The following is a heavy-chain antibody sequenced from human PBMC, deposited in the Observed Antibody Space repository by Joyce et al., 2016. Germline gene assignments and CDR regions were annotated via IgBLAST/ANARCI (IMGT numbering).Heavy chain of an antibody. V-gene: IGHV1-69*06. CDR3: ARDPVNYDFWSGYPRVGFDY. Sequence: QVQLVQSGAEVKKPGSSVKVSCKASGGTFTSYAIGWVRQAPGQGLEWIGGTSPIFNTENHAQKFQGRVTITADKSTSTAYMELSSLRSEDTAVYYCARDPVNYDFWSGYPRVGFDYWGQGTLVTVSS. CDR1: GGTFTSYA. D-gene: IGHD3-3*01. J-gene: IGHJ4*02. CDR2: TSPIFNTE.